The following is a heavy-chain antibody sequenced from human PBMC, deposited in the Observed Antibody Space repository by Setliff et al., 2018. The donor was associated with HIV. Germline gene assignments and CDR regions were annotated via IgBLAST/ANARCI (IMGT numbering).Heavy chain of an antibody. D-gene: IGHD6-19*01. Sequence: PSETLSLTCTVSRDSIRNGAYYWGWIRQPPGKGLEWIGSIYYSGSAYYNPSFKSRVTLSVDTSENQFSLRLSSVTAADTAVYFCARGGTVSADFDSWGQGTRVTVSS. J-gene: IGHJ4*02. CDR3: ARGGTVSADFDS. V-gene: IGHV4-39*07. CDR2: IYYSGSA. CDR1: RDSIRNGAYY.